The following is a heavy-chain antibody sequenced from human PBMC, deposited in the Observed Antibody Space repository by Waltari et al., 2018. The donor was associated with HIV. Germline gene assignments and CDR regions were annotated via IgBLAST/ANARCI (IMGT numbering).Heavy chain of an antibody. J-gene: IGHJ6*02. CDR3: AKGDCSSTSCPFYYYYYGMDV. V-gene: IGHV3-23*01. D-gene: IGHD2-2*01. Sequence: EVQLLESGGGLVQPGGSLRLSCAASGLTFSSYAMSWVGPAPGKGVAGVSAISGSGGSTYYADSVKGRFTISRDNSKNTLYLQMNSLRAEDTAVYYCAKGDCSSTSCPFYYYYYGMDVWGQGTTVTVSS. CDR1: GLTFSSYA. CDR2: ISGSGGST.